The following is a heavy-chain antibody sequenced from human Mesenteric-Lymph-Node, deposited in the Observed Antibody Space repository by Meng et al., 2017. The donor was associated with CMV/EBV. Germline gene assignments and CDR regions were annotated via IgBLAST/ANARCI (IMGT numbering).Heavy chain of an antibody. Sequence: ASVKVSCKTSGYTFPDYYIHWVRQAPGQGLEWMGWINPNSGGTNYAQKFQGRVTMTRDTSISTAYMELSRLRSDDTAVYYCARDKAAAGTGPKYYYYYYGMDVWGQGTTVTVSS. CDR3: ARDKAAAGTGPKYYYYYYGMDV. CDR2: INPNSGGT. V-gene: IGHV1-2*02. J-gene: IGHJ6*02. CDR1: GYTFPDYY. D-gene: IGHD6-13*01.